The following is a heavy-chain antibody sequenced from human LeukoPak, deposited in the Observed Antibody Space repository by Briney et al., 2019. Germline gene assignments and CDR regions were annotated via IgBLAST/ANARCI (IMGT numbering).Heavy chain of an antibody. V-gene: IGHV3-23*01. D-gene: IGHD2/OR15-2a*01. Sequence: GGFLRLSCAASGFTVSSNYMSWVRQAPGKGLEWVSAVSGSGDSTNYADSVKDRFTISRDNSKNTLFLQMNSLRAEDTAVYYCAKSASGYYLFDYWGQGTLVTVSS. CDR2: VSGSGDST. CDR1: GFTVSSNY. J-gene: IGHJ4*02. CDR3: AKSASGYYLFDY.